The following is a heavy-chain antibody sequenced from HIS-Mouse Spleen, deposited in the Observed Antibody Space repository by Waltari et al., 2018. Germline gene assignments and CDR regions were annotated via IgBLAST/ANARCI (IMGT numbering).Heavy chain of an antibody. J-gene: IGHJ3*02. Sequence: EVQLVQSGAEVKQPGESLQISCKGSGYRFTSYWPGWVRQMPGKGLELMWIIYPGDSDTRYSPSFQGQVTISADKSISTAYLQWSSLKASDTAMYYCARRPLAAAGAFDIWGQGTMVTVSS. D-gene: IGHD6-13*01. CDR2: IYPGDSDT. V-gene: IGHV5-51*03. CDR3: ARRPLAAAGAFDI. CDR1: GYRFTSYW.